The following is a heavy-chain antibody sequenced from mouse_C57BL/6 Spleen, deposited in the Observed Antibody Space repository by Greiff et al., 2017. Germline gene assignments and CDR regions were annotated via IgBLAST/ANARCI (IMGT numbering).Heavy chain of an antibody. CDR1: GYSITSGYY. J-gene: IGHJ4*01. V-gene: IGHV3-6*01. CDR3: ARDPIYYDYADAMDY. CDR2: ISYDGSN. Sequence: VQLKESGPGLVKPSQSLSLTCSVTGYSITSGYYWNWIRQFPGNKLEWMGYISYDGSNNYNPSLKNRISITRDTSKNQFFLKLNSVTTEDTATYYCARDPIYYDYADAMDYWGQGTSVTVSS. D-gene: IGHD2-4*01.